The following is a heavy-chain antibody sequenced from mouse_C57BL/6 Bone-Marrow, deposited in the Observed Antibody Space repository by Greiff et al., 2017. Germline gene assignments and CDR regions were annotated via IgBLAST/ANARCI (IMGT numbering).Heavy chain of an antibody. CDR1: GYTFTDYN. D-gene: IGHD2-4*01. CDR2: INPNNGGT. Sequence: EVQLQQSGPELVKPGASVKIPCKASGYTFTDYNMDWVKQSHGKSLEWIGDINPNNGGTIYNQKFKGKATLTVDKSSSTAYMELRSLTSEDTAVYYCARPYYDYDETWFAYWGQGTLVTVSA. V-gene: IGHV1-18*01. CDR3: ARPYYDYDETWFAY. J-gene: IGHJ3*01.